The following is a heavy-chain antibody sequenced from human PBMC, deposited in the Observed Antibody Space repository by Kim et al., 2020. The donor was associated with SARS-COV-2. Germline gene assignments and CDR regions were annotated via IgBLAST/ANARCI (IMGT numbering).Heavy chain of an antibody. J-gene: IGHJ4*02. V-gene: IGHV3-72*01. CDR3: ASSWVTYRYFDY. D-gene: IGHD3-16*02. Sequence: EYAASVKGRFIISGDDSQNSLYLELSSLKTEDTAVYYCASSWVTYRYFDYWGQGALVTISS.